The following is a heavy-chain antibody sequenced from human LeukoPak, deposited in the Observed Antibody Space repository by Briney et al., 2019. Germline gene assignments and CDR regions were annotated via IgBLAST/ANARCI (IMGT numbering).Heavy chain of an antibody. D-gene: IGHD3-9*01. CDR2: IRSSGSTI. V-gene: IGHV3-11*01. Sequence: GGSLRLSCAASGFTFSDYYMSWIRQAPGKGLEWLSYIRSSGSTIYYADSVKGRFTISRDNAKNSLYLQMNSLRAEDTAVYYCVRKWYGVLTGYAFDIWGQGTMVTASS. CDR3: VRKWYGVLTGYAFDI. J-gene: IGHJ3*02. CDR1: GFTFSDYY.